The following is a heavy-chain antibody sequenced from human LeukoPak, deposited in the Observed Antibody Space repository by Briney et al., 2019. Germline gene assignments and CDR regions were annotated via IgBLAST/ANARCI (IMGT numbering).Heavy chain of an antibody. Sequence: SETLSLTCTVSGGSISSGGYYWSWIRQHPGKGLEWIGYIYYSGSTYYNPSLKSRVTISVDTSKNQFSLKLSSVTAADTAVYYCAKDISSRSFDIWGQGTMVTVSS. CDR3: AKDISSRSFDI. V-gene: IGHV4-31*03. CDR1: GGSISSGGYY. CDR2: IYYSGST. J-gene: IGHJ3*02.